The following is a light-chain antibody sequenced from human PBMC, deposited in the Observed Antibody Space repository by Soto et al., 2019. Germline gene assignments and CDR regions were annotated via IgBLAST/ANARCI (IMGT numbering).Light chain of an antibody. CDR2: GAS. V-gene: IGKV3-20*01. CDR3: QHYGTTPWT. Sequence: ETVLTQSPGPLSLSPGERVTLSCRTSQSVCSRCFAWYQQKPGQSPRLLIYGASTRATGIPDRFSGSGSGTDFTLTISRLESEDFAVYYCQHYGTTPWTFGQGTKVAIK. J-gene: IGKJ1*01. CDR1: QSVCSRC.